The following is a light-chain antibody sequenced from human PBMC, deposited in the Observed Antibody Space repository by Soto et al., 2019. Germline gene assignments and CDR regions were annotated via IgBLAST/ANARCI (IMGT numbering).Light chain of an antibody. CDR1: QSVGSNY. CDR2: AAS. J-gene: IGKJ4*01. V-gene: IGKV3-20*01. CDR3: QHYGSPLT. Sequence: EIVLTQSPGTLSLSPGERATLSCRASQSVGSNYLAWYQQKPDQTPRLLIYAASSRATGIPDRFSGGGSGTDFTLTISRLEPEDFAVYYCQHYGSPLTFGGGTKVEIK.